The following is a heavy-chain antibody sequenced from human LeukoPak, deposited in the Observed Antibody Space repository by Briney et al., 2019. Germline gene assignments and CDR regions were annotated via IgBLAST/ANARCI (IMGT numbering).Heavy chain of an antibody. CDR1: GGSISSGDYY. Sequence: NPSQTLSLTCTVSGGSISSGDYYWSWIRQPPGKGLEWIGYIYYSGSTYYNPSLKSRITTSVDTSKNQYSLKLSSETAADTAVYYCARGGGSGYYPGDYWGQGTLVTVSS. CDR2: IYYSGST. V-gene: IGHV4-30-4*08. D-gene: IGHD3-22*01. J-gene: IGHJ4*02. CDR3: ARGGGSGYYPGDY.